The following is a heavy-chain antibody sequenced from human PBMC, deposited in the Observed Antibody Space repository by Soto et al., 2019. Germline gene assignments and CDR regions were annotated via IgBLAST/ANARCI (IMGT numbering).Heavy chain of an antibody. CDR1: GGSITSGVYY. CDR2: IDHRGST. V-gene: IGHV4-31*03. Sequence: QVQLQESGPGLVRPSQTLSLTCTVSGGSITSGVYYWNWIRQHPGKGLEWIGYIDHRGSTYYSPSLXSXXTISVDTSRNHFSLNLNLVTAADTAFYYCARGQVNPGDFDYWGQGTLVSVSS. CDR3: ARGQVNPGDFDY. J-gene: IGHJ4*02. D-gene: IGHD1-26*01.